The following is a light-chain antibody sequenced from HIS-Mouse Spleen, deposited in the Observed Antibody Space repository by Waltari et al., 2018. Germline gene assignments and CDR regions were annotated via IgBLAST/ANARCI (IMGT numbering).Light chain of an antibody. V-gene: IGKV4-1*01. CDR1: QSVLYSSNNKNY. CDR2: WAS. CDR3: QQYYSTLT. Sequence: DIVMTQSPASLRVSLGARVTINCNSSQSVLYSSNNKNYLAWYQQKPGQPPKLLIYWASTRESGVPDRFSGSGSGTDFTLTISSLQAEDVAVYYCQQYYSTLTFGGGTKVEIK. J-gene: IGKJ4*01.